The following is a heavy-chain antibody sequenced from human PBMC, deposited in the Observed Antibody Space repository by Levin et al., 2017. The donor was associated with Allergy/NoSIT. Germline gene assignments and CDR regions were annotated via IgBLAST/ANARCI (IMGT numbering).Heavy chain of an antibody. CDR2: IYYSGST. Sequence: SQTLSLPCTVSFVSICIFSYYWGWIRQPPGKGLEWIGSIYYSGSTYYNPSLKSRVTISVDTSKNQFSLKLSSVTAADTAVYYCARLHSYGFFDYWGQGTLVTVSS. CDR1: FVSICIFSYY. J-gene: IGHJ4*02. CDR3: ARLHSYGFFDY. D-gene: IGHD5-18*01. V-gene: IGHV4-39*01.